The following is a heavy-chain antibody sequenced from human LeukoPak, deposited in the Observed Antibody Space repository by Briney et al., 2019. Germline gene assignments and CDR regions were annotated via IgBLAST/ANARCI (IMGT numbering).Heavy chain of an antibody. CDR2: INPKSGGT. V-gene: IGHV1-2*02. D-gene: IGHD3-3*01. CDR3: AREQYDFWSGYFQGRNWFDP. CDR1: GYTFTGYY. Sequence: GASVKVSCKASGYTFTGYYMHWVRQAPGQGLEWMGWINPKSGGTNYAQKFQGRVTMTRDTSISTAYMELSRLRSDDTAVYYCAREQYDFWSGYFQGRNWFDPWGQGTLVTVSS. J-gene: IGHJ5*02.